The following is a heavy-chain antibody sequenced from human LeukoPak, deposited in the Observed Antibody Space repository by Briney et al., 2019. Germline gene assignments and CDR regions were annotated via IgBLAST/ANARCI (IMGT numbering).Heavy chain of an antibody. V-gene: IGHV3-21*01. CDR1: GFTFSSYS. CDR2: ISSSSSYI. CDR3: ARDLRRYSYGYSDY. J-gene: IGHJ4*02. D-gene: IGHD5-18*01. Sequence: GGSLRLSCAASGFTFSSYSMNWVRQAPGKGLEWVSSISSSSSYICYADSVKGRFTISRDNAKNSLYLQMNSLRAEDTAVYYCARDLRRYSYGYSDYWGQGTLVTVSS.